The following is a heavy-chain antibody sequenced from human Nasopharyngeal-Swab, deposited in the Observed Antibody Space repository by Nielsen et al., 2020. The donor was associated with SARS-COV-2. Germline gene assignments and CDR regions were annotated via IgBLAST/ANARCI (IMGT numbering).Heavy chain of an antibody. J-gene: IGHJ4*02. CDR3: ARHQDDFWSGYFVFDC. CDR2: IYYAGSSSYSGRT. D-gene: IGHD3-3*01. Sequence: WIRQPPGQGLEWIGSIYYAGSSSYSGRTYYNPSLENRVTISVDTSKNRFSLKVNSVTAADTAVYYCARHQDDFWSGYFVFDCWGQGALVTVSS. V-gene: IGHV4-39*01.